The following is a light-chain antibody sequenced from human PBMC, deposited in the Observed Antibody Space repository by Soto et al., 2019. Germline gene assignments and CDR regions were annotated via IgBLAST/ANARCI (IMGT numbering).Light chain of an antibody. V-gene: IGLV1-44*01. CDR1: SSNIGSNT. CDR2: SNN. J-gene: IGLJ1*01. Sequence: VLTQPPSASGTPGQRVTISCSGSSSNIGSNTVNWYQQLPGTAPKLLIYSNNKRPSGVTDRFSGSKSGTSASLAISGLQSEDEADYYCAAWDDSLNGRVFGTGTKVTVL. CDR3: AAWDDSLNGRV.